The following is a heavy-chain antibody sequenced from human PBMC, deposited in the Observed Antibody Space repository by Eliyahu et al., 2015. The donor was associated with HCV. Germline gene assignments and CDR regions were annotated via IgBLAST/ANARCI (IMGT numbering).Heavy chain of an antibody. CDR1: GGXXTTYY. CDR3: ASGGGGIAVAGTGGWFDP. D-gene: IGHD6-19*01. CDR2: IHYXGST. Sequence: QVQLQESGPGLVKPSETLSLTCTVSGGXXTTYYWSWXRXPPGKGLEWMWYIHYXGSTNYNPSLKSRVTMXVDTSKNQFSLNLTSVTAADTAVYYCASGGGGIAVAGTGGWFDPWGQGTLVTVSS. V-gene: IGHV4-59*01. J-gene: IGHJ5*02.